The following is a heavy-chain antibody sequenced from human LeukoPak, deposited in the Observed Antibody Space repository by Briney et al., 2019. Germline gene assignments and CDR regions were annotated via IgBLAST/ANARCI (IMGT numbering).Heavy chain of an antibody. CDR1: GYTFNVFW. D-gene: IGHD5-12*01. CDR3: ARDHPSGYSSNY. J-gene: IGHJ4*02. CDR2: INQDGSAQ. V-gene: IGHV3-7*03. Sequence: GGSLRLSCVNSGYTFNVFWMSWVRQAPGKGLEWVANINQDGSAQYYVDSVKGRFTISRDNAKNSLSLQMNSLRAEDTAIYYCARDHPSGYSSNYWGQGALVTVSS.